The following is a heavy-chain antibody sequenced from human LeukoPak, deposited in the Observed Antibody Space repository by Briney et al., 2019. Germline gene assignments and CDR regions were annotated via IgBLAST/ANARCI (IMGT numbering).Heavy chain of an antibody. CDR3: AKGVNIDHPYHFDC. CDR2: IYGGGST. CDR1: GFTVSSNY. Sequence: PGGSLRLSCAASGFTVSSNYMSWVRQAPGKGLEWVSVIYGGGSTYYADSVKGRFTISRDNSKNTLYLEMNSLGAEDTALYYCAKGVNIDHPYHFDCWGQGTLVIVSS. J-gene: IGHJ4*02. V-gene: IGHV3-66*01.